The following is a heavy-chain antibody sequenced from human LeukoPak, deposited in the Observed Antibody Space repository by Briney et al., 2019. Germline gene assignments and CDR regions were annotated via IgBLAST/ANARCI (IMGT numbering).Heavy chain of an antibody. D-gene: IGHD2-15*01. CDR3: AREKGVAGFDS. CDR2: FYTTDTT. CDR1: GGSITDYY. J-gene: IGHJ4*02. Sequence: SETLSLTCTISGGSITDYYWNWIRQPAGKGLEWIGRFYTTDTTNCNPSLKGRVTMSGDTSKNQFSLNLRSVTVADTAVYFCAREKGVAGFDSWGQGTLVTVSS. V-gene: IGHV4-4*07.